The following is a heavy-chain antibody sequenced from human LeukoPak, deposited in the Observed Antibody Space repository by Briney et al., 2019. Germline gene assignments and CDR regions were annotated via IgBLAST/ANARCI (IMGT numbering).Heavy chain of an antibody. Sequence: GGSLRLSCAASGFTFISYNMTWVPQPPGKGLGWFSYISSGSSTIYYADSVKGRFTISRDNAKNSLYLQMNSLRDEDTAVYYCARSEYGDFRNWFDLWGQGTLVTVSS. V-gene: IGHV3-48*02. D-gene: IGHD4-17*01. CDR1: GFTFISYN. J-gene: IGHJ5*02. CDR2: ISSGSSTI. CDR3: ARSEYGDFRNWFDL.